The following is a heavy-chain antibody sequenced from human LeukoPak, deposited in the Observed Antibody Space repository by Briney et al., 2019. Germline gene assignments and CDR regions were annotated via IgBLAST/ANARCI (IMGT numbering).Heavy chain of an antibody. Sequence: SETLSLTCTVSGGSISSYYWSWIRQPAGKGLEWIGRIYTSGSTDYNPSLKSRVTMSVDTSKNQFSLKLSSVTAADTAVYYCARATGTTDLNYYYYYMDVWGKGTTVTVSS. CDR1: GGSISSYY. D-gene: IGHD1-7*01. CDR3: ARATGTTDLNYYYYYMDV. CDR2: IYTSGST. V-gene: IGHV4-4*07. J-gene: IGHJ6*03.